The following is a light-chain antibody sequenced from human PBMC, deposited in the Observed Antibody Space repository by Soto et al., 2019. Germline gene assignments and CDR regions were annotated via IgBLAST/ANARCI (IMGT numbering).Light chain of an antibody. CDR2: AAS. J-gene: IGKJ1*01. CDR3: QQRSNWPRT. Sequence: EIVLTQSPATLSLSPGERATLSCRASQSVSSYLAWYQQKPGQAPRLLIYAASRRATGIPARFSGSGSGTDFTLTISSLEPEDFAVYYCQQRSNWPRTFGQGTKVDIK. V-gene: IGKV3-11*01. CDR1: QSVSSY.